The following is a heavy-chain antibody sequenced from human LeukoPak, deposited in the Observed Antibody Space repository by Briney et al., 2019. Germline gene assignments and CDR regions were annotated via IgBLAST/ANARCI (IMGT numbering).Heavy chain of an antibody. CDR1: GGSISSYY. Sequence: PSETLSLTCTVSGGSISSYYWSWIRQPPGKGLEWIGYIYYSGSTNYNPSLKSRVTISVDTSKNQFSLKLGSVTAADTAVYYCARAGSSYGMDVWGQGTTVTVSS. J-gene: IGHJ6*02. V-gene: IGHV4-59*08. CDR3: ARAGSSYGMDV. CDR2: IYYSGST. D-gene: IGHD1-26*01.